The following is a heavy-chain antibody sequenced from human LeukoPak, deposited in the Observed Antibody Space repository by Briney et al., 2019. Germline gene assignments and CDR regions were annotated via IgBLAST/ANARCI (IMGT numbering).Heavy chain of an antibody. CDR2: ISSSGSTI. CDR3: ARSYYYYGMDV. J-gene: IGHJ6*04. V-gene: IGHV3-48*03. CDR1: GFTFSSYE. Sequence: GGSLRLSCAASGFTFSSYEMNWVRQAPGKGLEWVSYISSSGSTIYYADSVKGRFTISRDNAKNSLYLQMNSLRAEDTAVYYCARSYYYYGMDVWGKGTTDTVSS.